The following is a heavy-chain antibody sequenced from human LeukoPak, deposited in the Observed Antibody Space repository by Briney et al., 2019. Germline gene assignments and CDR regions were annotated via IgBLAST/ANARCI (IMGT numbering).Heavy chain of an antibody. CDR3: ARVGITMVRGVSPGYYFDY. V-gene: IGHV1-69*13. CDR1: GGTFSSYA. D-gene: IGHD3-10*01. Sequence: ASVKVSCKASGGTFSSYAISWVRQAPGQGPEWMGGIIPIFGTANYAQKFQGRVTITADESTSTAYMELSSLRSEDTAVYYCARVGITMVRGVSPGYYFDYWGQGTLVTVSS. CDR2: IIPIFGTA. J-gene: IGHJ4*02.